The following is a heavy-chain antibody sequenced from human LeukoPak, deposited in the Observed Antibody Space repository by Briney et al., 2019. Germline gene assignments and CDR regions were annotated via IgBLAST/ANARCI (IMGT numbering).Heavy chain of an antibody. CDR1: GGSISSYY. D-gene: IGHD6-19*01. J-gene: IGHJ6*03. V-gene: IGHV4-4*09. CDR3: ASLPGAGTPSRYYYMDV. CDR2: IYTSGST. Sequence: PSETLSLTCTVSGGSISSYYWSWIRQPPGKGLEWIGYIYTSGSTNYNPSLKSRVTISVDTSKNQFSLKLSSVTAADTAVYYCASLPGAGTPSRYYYMDVWGKGTTVTVSS.